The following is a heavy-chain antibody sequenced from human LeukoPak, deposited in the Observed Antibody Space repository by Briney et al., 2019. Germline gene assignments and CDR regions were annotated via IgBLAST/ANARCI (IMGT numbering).Heavy chain of an antibody. J-gene: IGHJ6*03. Sequence: GGSLRLSCAASGFTFSSYAMTWVRQASGKGLEWVSASGSGGSTYFADSVKGRFTISRDNSKNTLYLQMNSLRAEDTAVYYCAKRRGLELLYYYYMDVWGKGTTVTVSS. CDR2: SGSGGST. D-gene: IGHD1-7*01. V-gene: IGHV3-23*01. CDR1: GFTFSSYA. CDR3: AKRRGLELLYYYYMDV.